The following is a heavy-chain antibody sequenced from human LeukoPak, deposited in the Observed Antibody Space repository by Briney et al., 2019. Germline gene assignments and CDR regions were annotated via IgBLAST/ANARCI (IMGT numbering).Heavy chain of an antibody. V-gene: IGHV1-18*01. CDR2: ISAYNGNT. D-gene: IGHD6-19*01. Sequence: ASVKVSCTASGYTFTSYGISWVRQAPGRGLEWMGWISAYNGNTNYAQKLQGRVTMTTDTSTSTAYMELRSLRSDDTAVYYCARAPYSSGWGDAFDIWGQGTMVTVSS. J-gene: IGHJ3*02. CDR1: GYTFTSYG. CDR3: ARAPYSSGWGDAFDI.